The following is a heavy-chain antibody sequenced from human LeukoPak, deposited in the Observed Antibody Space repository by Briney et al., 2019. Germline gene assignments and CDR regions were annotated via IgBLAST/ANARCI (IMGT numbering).Heavy chain of an antibody. CDR3: ARGGGYYAIDY. CDR2: ISYDGSNK. V-gene: IGHV3-30*14. D-gene: IGHD1-26*01. CDR1: GFTFSSYA. J-gene: IGHJ4*02. Sequence: GGSLRLSCAASGFTFSSYAMHWVRQAPGKGLEWVAVISYDGSNKYYADSVKGRFTISRDNSKNTLYLQMNNLRAEDTAVYYCARGGGYYAIDYWGQGTLVTVSS.